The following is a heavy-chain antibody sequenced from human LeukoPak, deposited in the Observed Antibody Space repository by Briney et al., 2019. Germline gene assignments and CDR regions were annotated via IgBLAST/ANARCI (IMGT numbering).Heavy chain of an antibody. Sequence: SETLSLTCTVPGGSISTYYWSWIRQPAGKGLEWIGRIYISGSTNYNPSLKSRVSMSVDTSKNHFSLKLSSVTAADTAVYYCARWTTLVRGFDYWGQGTLVTVSS. CDR2: IYISGST. J-gene: IGHJ4*02. V-gene: IGHV4-4*07. CDR3: ARWTTLVRGFDY. CDR1: GGSISTYY. D-gene: IGHD3-10*01.